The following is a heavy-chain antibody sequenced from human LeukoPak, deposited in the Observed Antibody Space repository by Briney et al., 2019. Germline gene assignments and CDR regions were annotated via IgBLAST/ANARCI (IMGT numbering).Heavy chain of an antibody. D-gene: IGHD3-10*01. CDR2: IYSAGST. CDR1: GFTVSSNY. Sequence: PGRSLRLSCAASGFTVSSNYMSWVRQAPGRRLEWVSVIYSAGSTYYANSVKGRFTISRDNSKNTLYLQMNSLRAEDTAVYYCARDQRITMVRGVAPVYYYYGMDVWGKGTTVTVSS. J-gene: IGHJ6*04. V-gene: IGHV3-53*01. CDR3: ARDQRITMVRGVAPVYYYYGMDV.